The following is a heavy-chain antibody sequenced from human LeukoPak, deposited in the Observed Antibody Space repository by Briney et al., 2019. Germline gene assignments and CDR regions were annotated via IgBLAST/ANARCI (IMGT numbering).Heavy chain of an antibody. V-gene: IGHV4-34*01. Sequence: SETLSLTCAVYGGSFSGYYWSWIRQPPGKGLEWIGEINHSGSTNYNPSLKSRVTISVDTSKNQFSLKLSSVTAADTAVYYCARGLDAARPADYWGQGTLVTVST. CDR1: GGSFSGYY. J-gene: IGHJ4*02. CDR2: INHSGST. CDR3: ARGLDAARPADY. D-gene: IGHD5-18*01.